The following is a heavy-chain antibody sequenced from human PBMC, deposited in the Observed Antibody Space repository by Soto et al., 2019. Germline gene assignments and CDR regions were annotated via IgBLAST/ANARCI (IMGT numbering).Heavy chain of an antibody. CDR3: ARDPPPPDY. CDR1: GYTFASYA. V-gene: IGHV1-18*01. J-gene: IGHJ4*02. Sequence: AASVKVSCKASGYTFASYAISWMRQAPGQGLEWMGWISAYNGNTNYAQKLQGRVTMTTDTSTSTAYMELRSLRSDDTAVYYCARDPPPPDYWGQGTRVTVAS. CDR2: ISAYNGNT.